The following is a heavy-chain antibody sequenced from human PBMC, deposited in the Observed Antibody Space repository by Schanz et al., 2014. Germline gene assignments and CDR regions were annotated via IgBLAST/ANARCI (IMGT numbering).Heavy chain of an antibody. Sequence: EVQLVESGGGWVQPGGSLRLSCAASGFTFSSHWMHWVRQDPGKGLVWVARINSVGSNTDYADSVTGRFTISRDNAKNTLYLQMNSLRAEDTAVYYCARDASSSDYHLAHWGQGTLVTVSS. J-gene: IGHJ4*02. CDR1: GFTFSSHW. CDR2: INSVGSNT. V-gene: IGHV3-74*01. CDR3: ARDASSSDYHLAH. D-gene: IGHD3-22*01.